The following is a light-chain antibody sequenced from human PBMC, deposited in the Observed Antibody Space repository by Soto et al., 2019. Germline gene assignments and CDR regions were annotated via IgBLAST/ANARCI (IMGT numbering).Light chain of an antibody. CDR2: WAS. CDR3: QHYYSTPIT. CDR1: QSVLYTSSGRKY. V-gene: IGKV4-1*01. Sequence: DIVLTQSPDSLAVSLGEAATINCKSSQSVLYTSSGRKYLAWYQQKAGQPPKLLIHWASTRDSGVPDRFSGSGSATDFTLTISSLQAEDVAVYYCQHYYSTPITFGQGTRLEIK. J-gene: IGKJ5*01.